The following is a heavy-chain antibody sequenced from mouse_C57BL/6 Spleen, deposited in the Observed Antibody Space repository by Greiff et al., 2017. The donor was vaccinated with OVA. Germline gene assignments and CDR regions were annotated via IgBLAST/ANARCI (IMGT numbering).Heavy chain of an antibody. D-gene: IGHD1-1*01. J-gene: IGHJ4*01. CDR1: GYTFTSYW. CDR3: ARVPVVAHYYAMDY. Sequence: QVQLQQPGAELVKPGASVKLSCKASGYTFTSYWMQWVKQRPGQGLEWIGEIDPSDSYTNYNQKFKGKATLTVDTSSSTAYMQLSSLTSEDSAVYYCARVPVVAHYYAMDYWGQGTSVTVSS. CDR2: IDPSDSYT. V-gene: IGHV1-50*01.